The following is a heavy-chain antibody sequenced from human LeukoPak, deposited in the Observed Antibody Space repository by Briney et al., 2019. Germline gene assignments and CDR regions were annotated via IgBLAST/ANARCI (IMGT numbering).Heavy chain of an antibody. D-gene: IGHD5-12*01. CDR1: GFTFSSYS. J-gene: IGHJ3*02. CDR2: ISSSSSTI. Sequence: PGGSLRLSYAASGFTFSSYSMNWVRQAPGKGLEWVSYISSSSSTIYYADSVKGRFTISRDNAKNSLYLQMNSLRAEDTAVYYCATVGGYDSDSWQGSHAFDIWGQGTMVTVSS. V-gene: IGHV3-48*01. CDR3: ATVGGYDSDSWQGSHAFDI.